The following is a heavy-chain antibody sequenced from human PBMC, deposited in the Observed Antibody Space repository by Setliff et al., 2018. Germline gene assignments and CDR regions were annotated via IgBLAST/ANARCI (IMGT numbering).Heavy chain of an antibody. Sequence: SETLSLTCTVSGGSLSGASIVTWIRQPPGKGLEFIGYVFYNGAAKYDPSLKSRVTMSVDTSKTQFSLKLNSMTTADTAVYYCARGGTYRYFDYWGQGTLVTVSS. CDR2: VFYNGAA. J-gene: IGHJ4*02. CDR1: GGSLSGAS. CDR3: ARGGTYRYFDY. V-gene: IGHV4-61*08.